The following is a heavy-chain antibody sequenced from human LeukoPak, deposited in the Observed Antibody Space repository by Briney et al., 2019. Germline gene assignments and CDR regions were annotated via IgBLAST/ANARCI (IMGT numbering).Heavy chain of an antibody. V-gene: IGHV3-30-3*01. J-gene: IGHJ4*02. CDR3: ARELRDGYNNGTFDY. Sequence: PGRSLRLSCAASGFTFSSHTMHWVRQAPGKGLEWVAVISYDGSNKYYADSVKGRFTISRDNSKNTLYLQMNSLRAEDTAVYYCARELRDGYNNGTFDYWGQGTLVIVSS. CDR1: GFTFSSHT. CDR2: ISYDGSNK. D-gene: IGHD5-24*01.